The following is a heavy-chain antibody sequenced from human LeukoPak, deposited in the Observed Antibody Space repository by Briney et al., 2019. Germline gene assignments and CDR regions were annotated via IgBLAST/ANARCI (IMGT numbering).Heavy chain of an antibody. Sequence: SETLSLTCAVSGYSISSGYYWGWIRQPPRKGLEWIGSIYYSGSTYYNPSLESRVTISVDTSKNQFSLKVSSVTAADTAVYYCARRGGDYSIDYWGQGTLVTVSS. CDR2: IYYSGST. V-gene: IGHV4-38-2*01. J-gene: IGHJ4*02. D-gene: IGHD4-17*01. CDR3: ARRGGDYSIDY. CDR1: GYSISSGYY.